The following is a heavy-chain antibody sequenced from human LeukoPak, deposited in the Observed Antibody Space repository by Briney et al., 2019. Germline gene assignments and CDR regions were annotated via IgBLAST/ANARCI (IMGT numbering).Heavy chain of an antibody. J-gene: IGHJ4*02. V-gene: IGHV4-39*07. CDR2: IYYSGST. CDR3: ARGSTMTTVTTLFFY. D-gene: IGHD4-17*01. CDR1: GGSISSSSYY. Sequence: SEALSLTCTVSGGSISSSSYYWGWIRQPPGKGLEWIGGIYYSGSTYYNPSLKSRVTISVDTSKNQFSLKLSSVTAADTAVYYCARGSTMTTVTTLFFYWGQGTLVTVSS.